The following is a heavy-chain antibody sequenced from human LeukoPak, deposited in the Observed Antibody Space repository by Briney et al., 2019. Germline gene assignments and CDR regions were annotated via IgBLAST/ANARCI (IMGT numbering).Heavy chain of an antibody. D-gene: IGHD6-19*01. CDR1: GGTFISYA. Sequence: SVKVSCKASGGTFISYAISWVRQAPGQGLEWMGGIIPIFGTANYAQKFQGRVTITADESTSTAYMELSSLRSDDTAVYYCARDSSGYSSGWYPDYWGQGTLVTVSS. CDR3: ARDSSGYSSGWYPDY. J-gene: IGHJ4*02. V-gene: IGHV1-69*13. CDR2: IIPIFGTA.